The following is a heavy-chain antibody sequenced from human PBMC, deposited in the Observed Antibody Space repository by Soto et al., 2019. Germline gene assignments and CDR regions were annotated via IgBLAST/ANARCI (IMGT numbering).Heavy chain of an antibody. CDR3: ARSSTTYYYQSSPYWPDTELDI. V-gene: IGHV4-30-4*02. CDR2: IYSSGNT. Sequence: SETLSLTCTVSGGPIGSGDYFWTWIRQPPGRGLEWIGYIYSSGNTHYNPSLQSRSTISIDTSRNQFSLHLTSEDTAVYYCARSSTTYYYQSSPYWPDTELDIWGQGTLVTVSS. J-gene: IGHJ4*02. CDR1: GGPIGSGDYF. D-gene: IGHD3-22*01.